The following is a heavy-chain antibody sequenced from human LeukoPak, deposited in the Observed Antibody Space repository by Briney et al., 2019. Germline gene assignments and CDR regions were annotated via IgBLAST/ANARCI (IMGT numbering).Heavy chain of an antibody. D-gene: IGHD3-22*01. J-gene: IGHJ4*02. Sequence: SETLSLTCTVSGGSISNYYWSWIRQPPGKGLERIGFIYDSGGTNYNPSLKSRVTISVDTPKNQFSLKLSSVTAADTAVYYCAREGGGRYYFDSSGYYRYFDYWGQGTLVTVSS. V-gene: IGHV4-59*01. CDR1: GGSISNYY. CDR3: AREGGGRYYFDSSGYYRYFDY. CDR2: IYDSGGT.